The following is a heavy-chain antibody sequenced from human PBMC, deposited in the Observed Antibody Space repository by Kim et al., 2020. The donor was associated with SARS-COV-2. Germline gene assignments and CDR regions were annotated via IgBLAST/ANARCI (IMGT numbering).Heavy chain of an antibody. CDR1: GFTFDDYA. CDR2: ISWNSGSI. CDR3: AKEMGSYHYYYYGMDV. Sequence: GGSLRLSCAASGFTFDDYAMHWVRQAPGKGLEWVSGISWNSGSIGYADSVKGRFTISRDNAKNSLYLQMNSLRAEDTALYYCAKEMGSYHYYYYGMDVWGQGTTVTVSS. D-gene: IGHD3-10*01. V-gene: IGHV3-9*01. J-gene: IGHJ6*02.